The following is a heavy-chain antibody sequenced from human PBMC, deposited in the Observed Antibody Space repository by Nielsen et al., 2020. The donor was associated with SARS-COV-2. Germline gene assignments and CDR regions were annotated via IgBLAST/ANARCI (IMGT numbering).Heavy chain of an antibody. CDR1: GFTFSSYS. Sequence: GESLKISCVASGFTFSSYSMNWVRQAPGKGLEWVSYISSSSSTIYYADSVKGRFTISRDNAKNSLYLQMNSLRAEDTAVYYCASHYGDYPNWFDPWGQGTLVTVSS. D-gene: IGHD4-17*01. J-gene: IGHJ5*02. V-gene: IGHV3-48*01. CDR2: ISSSSSTI. CDR3: ASHYGDYPNWFDP.